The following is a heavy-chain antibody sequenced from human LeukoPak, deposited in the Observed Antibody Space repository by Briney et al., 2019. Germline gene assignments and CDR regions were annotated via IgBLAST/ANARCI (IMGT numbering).Heavy chain of an antibody. CDR3: ARHPYASSWYRVVI. V-gene: IGHV4-4*07. D-gene: IGHD6-13*01. CDR2: IYTSGST. CDR1: GGSISSYY. J-gene: IGHJ3*02. Sequence: SETLSLTCTVSGGSISSYYWSWIRQPAGKGLEWIGRIYTSGSTNYNPSLKSRVTMSVDTSKNQFSLKLSSVTAADTAVYYCARHPYASSWYRVVIWGQGTMVTVSS.